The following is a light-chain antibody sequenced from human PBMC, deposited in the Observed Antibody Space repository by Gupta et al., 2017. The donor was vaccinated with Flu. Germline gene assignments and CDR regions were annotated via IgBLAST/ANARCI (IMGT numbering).Light chain of an antibody. J-gene: IGKJ1*01. V-gene: IGKV2-30*01. CDR3: MQGTHWPPT. CDR2: KVS. CDR1: QSLIYIDGNTY. Sequence: DVVLTQSPLSLPVTLGQPASISCRSSQSLIYIDGNTYFNCFQQRPGQSPRRLIYKVSNRDSGVPDRFTGSGSGTDFTLKISRVEAEDVGVYYCMQGTHWPPTFGQGTKVEIK.